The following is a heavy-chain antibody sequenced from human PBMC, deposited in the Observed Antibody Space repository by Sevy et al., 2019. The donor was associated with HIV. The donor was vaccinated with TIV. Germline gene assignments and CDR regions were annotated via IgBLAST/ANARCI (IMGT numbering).Heavy chain of an antibody. CDR3: ARDQHDYAGNVRTGWFDP. V-gene: IGHV3-30*03. D-gene: IGHD4-17*01. CDR2: VSYDGSNK. J-gene: IGHJ5*02. Sequence: GGSLRLSCAASGFSFISYGMHWVRQAPGKGLEWVAVVSYDGSNKKYADSVKGRFTISRGNSKNTLYLQMNSLRPEDTAVYYCARDQHDYAGNVRTGWFDPWGQGTLVTVSS. CDR1: GFSFISYG.